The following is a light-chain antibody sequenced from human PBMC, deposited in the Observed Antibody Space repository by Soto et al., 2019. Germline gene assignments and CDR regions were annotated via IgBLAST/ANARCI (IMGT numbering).Light chain of an antibody. Sequence: ELVMTQSPATLSVSPGSRSTLSCRASPSVSSNLVWYQQKPGQAPRLLIYGASTRATGVPGRFSGTGSGTEFTPTISSLQSEDSAVYYCQQYNHWWTFGQGTKVDIK. CDR3: QQYNHWWT. V-gene: IGKV3-15*01. CDR2: GAS. CDR1: PSVSSN. J-gene: IGKJ1*01.